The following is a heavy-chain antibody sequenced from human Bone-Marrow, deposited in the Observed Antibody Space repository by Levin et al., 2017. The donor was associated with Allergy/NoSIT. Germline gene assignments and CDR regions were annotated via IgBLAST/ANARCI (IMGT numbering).Heavy chain of an antibody. CDR2: ISAYNGDT. CDR1: GYTFPDYG. J-gene: IGHJ4*02. Sequence: ASVKVSCKASGYTFPDYGISWVRQAPGQGLEWMGWISAYNGDTKNSQRVQGRITMSTDTSTSTAYMHLRSLRLDDTAVYYCARDFPIAAAGTEGFDYWGQGTLVTVSS. CDR3: ARDFPIAAAGTEGFDY. D-gene: IGHD6-13*01. V-gene: IGHV1-18*01.